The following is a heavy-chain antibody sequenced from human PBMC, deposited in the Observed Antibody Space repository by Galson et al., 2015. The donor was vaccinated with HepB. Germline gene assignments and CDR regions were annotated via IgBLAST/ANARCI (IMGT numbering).Heavy chain of an antibody. CDR1: GFTFSDYC. J-gene: IGHJ5*02. Sequence: SLRLSCAGSGFTFSDYCMSWIRQAPGKGLEWVSYICISYSIIYYADSVKGRFTISRDNVKNSLYLQMNILRAEDTAVYYCARAALGWFDPWGQGTLVTVSS. D-gene: IGHD6-25*01. V-gene: IGHV3-11*01. CDR3: ARAALGWFDP. CDR2: ICISYSII.